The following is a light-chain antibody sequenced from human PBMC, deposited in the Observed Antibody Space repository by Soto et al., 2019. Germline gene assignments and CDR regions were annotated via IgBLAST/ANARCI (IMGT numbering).Light chain of an antibody. J-gene: IGKJ1*01. CDR3: RQFNSCPRT. Sequence: DIQMTQSPSSLSASVGDRVTITCRASQDIRSELFWYQQRPGRAPTRLIYATFTLQSWVPAWFSGSRSGTEFSLTISCLQPDHFSTYDCRQFNSCPRTLGQGTRWIS. CDR2: ATF. CDR1: QDIRSE. V-gene: IGKV1-17*01.